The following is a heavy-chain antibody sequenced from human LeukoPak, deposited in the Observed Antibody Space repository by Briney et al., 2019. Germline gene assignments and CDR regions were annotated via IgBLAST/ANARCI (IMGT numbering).Heavy chain of an antibody. CDR1: GYTFTGYY. J-gene: IGHJ5*02. D-gene: IGHD2-2*01. CDR3: ARVRSTSFQRNWFDP. V-gene: IGHV1-2*06. CDR2: INPNSGGT. Sequence: ASVKVSCKASGYTFTGYYMHWVRQAPGQGLEWMGRINPNSGGTNYAQKFQGRGTMTRDTSISTVYMELSRLRSDDTAVYYCARVRSTSFQRNWFDPWGQGTLVTVSS.